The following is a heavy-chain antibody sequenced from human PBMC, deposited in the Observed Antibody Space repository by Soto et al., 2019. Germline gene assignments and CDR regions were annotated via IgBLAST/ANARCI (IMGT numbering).Heavy chain of an antibody. D-gene: IGHD2-21*02. V-gene: IGHV3-23*01. CDR3: AKGSPVANGGDGNCCEP. CDR2: ISAGGGST. Sequence: EVQLLESGGDLVQPGGSLRLSCAASGFAFGTSAMSWVRQVPGKGLEWVSSISAGGGSTKYAASVKGRFTVSRDNSENTLSLRMSSLGVADTAIYYCAKGSPVANGGDGNCCEPWGQGTLVTVSS. CDR1: GFAFGTSA. J-gene: IGHJ5*02.